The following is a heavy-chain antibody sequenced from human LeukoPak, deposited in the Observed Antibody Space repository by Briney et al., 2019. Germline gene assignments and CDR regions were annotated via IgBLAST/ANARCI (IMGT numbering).Heavy chain of an antibody. J-gene: IGHJ4*02. CDR3: AEASLSGFGTTGY. CDR1: GGTFSSYA. D-gene: IGHD1-7*01. V-gene: IGHV1-69*04. CDR2: IIPILGIA. Sequence: GSSVKVSCKASGGTFSSYAISWVRQAPGQGLEWMGRIIPILGIANYAQKFQGRVTITADKSTSTAYMELSSLRSEDTAVYYCAEASLSGFGTTGYWGQGTLVTVSS.